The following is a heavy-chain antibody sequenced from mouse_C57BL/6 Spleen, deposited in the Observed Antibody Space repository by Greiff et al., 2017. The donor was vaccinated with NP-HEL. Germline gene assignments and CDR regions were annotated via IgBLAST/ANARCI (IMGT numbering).Heavy chain of an antibody. CDR3: AREAGTG. CDR2: ISDGGSYT. CDR1: GFTFSSYA. D-gene: IGHD4-1*01. J-gene: IGHJ2*01. V-gene: IGHV5-4*01. Sequence: EVQGVESGGGLVKPGGSLKLSCAASGFTFSSYAMSWVRQTPEKRLEWVATISDGGSYTYYPDNVKGRFTISRDNAKNHLYLQMSHLKSQDTAMYDCAREAGTGWGQGTTLTVSS.